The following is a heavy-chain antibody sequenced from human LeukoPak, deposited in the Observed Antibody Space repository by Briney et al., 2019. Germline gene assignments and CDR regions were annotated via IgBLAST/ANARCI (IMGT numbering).Heavy chain of an antibody. J-gene: IGHJ4*02. V-gene: IGHV4-39*01. Sequence: SETLSLTCTVSGGSISSSRYYWGWIRQPPGKGLEWIGTIYYSGSTYDNPSLKSRVTVSVDTSKNQFSLKLSSVTAADTAVYYCARLLYDRSGYYYFDHWGQGTLVTVSS. CDR1: GGSISSSRYY. CDR3: ARLLYDRSGYYYFDH. D-gene: IGHD3-22*01. CDR2: IYYSGST.